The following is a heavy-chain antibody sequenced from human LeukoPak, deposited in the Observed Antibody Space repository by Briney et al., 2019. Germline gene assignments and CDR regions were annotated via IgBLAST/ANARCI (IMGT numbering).Heavy chain of an antibody. CDR1: GGSFSSHY. CDR2: IYTSGTT. Sequence: SETLSLTCTVSGGSFSSHYWTWIRQSAGKGLEWLGRIYTSGTTHFNPSFESRLSMSVDTSKAQFSLKLTSVTAADTAVYYCARGSPSCASFFSFWGQGTLVTVSS. J-gene: IGHJ4*02. CDR3: ARGSPSCASFFSF. V-gene: IGHV4-4*07. D-gene: IGHD1-26*01.